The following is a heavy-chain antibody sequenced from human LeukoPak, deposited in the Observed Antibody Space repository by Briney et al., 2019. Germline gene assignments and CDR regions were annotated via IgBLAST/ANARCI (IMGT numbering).Heavy chain of an antibody. CDR3: ARARGYYDSSGYYYSYFDY. V-gene: IGHV3-7*01. J-gene: IGHJ4*02. CDR2: IKLDGSET. Sequence: GGSLRLSCAASGFTFSSHWMSWVRQAPGKGLEWVATIKLDGSETYYVDSVKGRFTISRDNAKNSLYLQMNSLRAEDTAVYYCARARGYYDSSGYYYSYFDYWGQGTLVTVSS. CDR1: GFTFSSHW. D-gene: IGHD3-22*01.